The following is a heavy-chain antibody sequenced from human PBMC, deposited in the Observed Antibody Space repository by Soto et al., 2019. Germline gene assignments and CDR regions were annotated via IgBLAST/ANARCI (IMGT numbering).Heavy chain of an antibody. Sequence: PSETLSLTCTVSGGSISSAGYYWSLIRQHPGKGLEWIGYIYYSGSTYYNPSLKSRVTISVDTSKNQFSLKLSSVTAADTAVYYCPRDVWDDIVPGGMDVWGQGTTVTVSS. CDR2: IYYSGST. CDR3: PRDVWDDIVPGGMDV. J-gene: IGHJ6*02. D-gene: IGHD2-15*01. V-gene: IGHV4-31*03. CDR1: GGSISSAGYY.